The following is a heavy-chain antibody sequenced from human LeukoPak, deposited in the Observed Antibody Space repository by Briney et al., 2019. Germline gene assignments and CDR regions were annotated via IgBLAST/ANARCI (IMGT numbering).Heavy chain of an antibody. D-gene: IGHD5-18*01. Sequence: GASVKVSCKASGGTFGSYAISWVRQAPGQGLEWMGWINPNSGGTNYAQKFQGRVTMTRDTSISTAYMELSRLRSDDTAVYYCARDFRAARVSDWFDPWGQGTLVTVSS. CDR3: ARDFRAARVSDWFDP. CDR1: GGTFGSYA. J-gene: IGHJ5*02. V-gene: IGHV1-2*02. CDR2: INPNSGGT.